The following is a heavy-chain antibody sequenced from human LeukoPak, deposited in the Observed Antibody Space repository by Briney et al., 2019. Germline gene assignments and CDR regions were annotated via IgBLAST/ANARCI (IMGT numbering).Heavy chain of an antibody. CDR1: GGSISSSNW. D-gene: IGHD1-26*01. CDR3: ARVQGDYYYYGMDV. CDR2: IYHRGST. Sequence: PSETLSLTCAVSGGSISSSNWWSWVRQPPGKGLEWIGEIYHRGSTNYNPSLKSRVTISVDKSKNPFSLKLSSVTAADTAVYYCARVQGDYYYYGMDVWGQGTTVTVSS. J-gene: IGHJ6*02. V-gene: IGHV4-4*02.